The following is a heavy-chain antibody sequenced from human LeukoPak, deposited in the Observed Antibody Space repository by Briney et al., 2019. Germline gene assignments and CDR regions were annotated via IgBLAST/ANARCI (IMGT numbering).Heavy chain of an antibody. V-gene: IGHV3-11*04. CDR1: GFTFSDYY. CDR3: ARDYYDSRGYYSYFQR. Sequence: PGGSLRLSCAASGFTFSDYYMSWIRQAPGKGLEWVSYISSSGSTIYYADSVKGRFTISRDNAKNSLYLQMNSLRAEDTAVYYCARDYYDSRGYYSYFQRWGQGTLVTVSS. J-gene: IGHJ1*01. D-gene: IGHD3-22*01. CDR2: ISSSGSTI.